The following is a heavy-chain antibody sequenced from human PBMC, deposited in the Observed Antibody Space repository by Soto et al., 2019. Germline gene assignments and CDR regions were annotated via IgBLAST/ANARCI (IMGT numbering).Heavy chain of an antibody. Sequence: SETLSLTCTVSGGSISSGGYYWSWIRQHPGKGLEWIGYIYYSGSTYYNPSLKSRVTISVDTSKNQFSLKLSSVTAADTAVYYCARAPYYYDSSGYNPHGAFDIWGQGTMVTVSS. CDR1: GGSISSGGYY. CDR2: IYYSGST. J-gene: IGHJ3*02. D-gene: IGHD3-22*01. V-gene: IGHV4-31*03. CDR3: ARAPYYYDSSGYNPHGAFDI.